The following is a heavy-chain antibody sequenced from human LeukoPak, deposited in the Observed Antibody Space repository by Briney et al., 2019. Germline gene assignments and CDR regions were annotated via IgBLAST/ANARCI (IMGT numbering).Heavy chain of an antibody. CDR1: GYTFTGYY. CDR3: SREDY. CDR2: INPNSGGT. V-gene: IGHV1-2*02. Sequence: ASVKVSCKASGYTFTGYYIHWVRQAPGQGLEWMGWINPNSGGTNYAQKFQGRVTMTRDTSISTVYMELSRLRSEDTAVYYCSREDYWGQGTLVTVSS. J-gene: IGHJ4*02.